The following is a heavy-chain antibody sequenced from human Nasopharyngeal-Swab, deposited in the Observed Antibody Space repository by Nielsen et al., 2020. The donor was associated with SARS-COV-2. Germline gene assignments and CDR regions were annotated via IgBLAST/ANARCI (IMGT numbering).Heavy chain of an antibody. CDR1: GFTFRNYA. Sequence: GESLKISCKGSGFTFRNYALSWVRQAPGKGLEYVSAISSNGGSTYYADSVKGRFTISRDNSKNTLYLQMSSLRAEDTAVYYCVKGYYYDSSGYYSVAFDIWGQGTMVTVSS. CDR2: ISSNGGST. CDR3: VKGYYYDSSGYYSVAFDI. D-gene: IGHD3-22*01. J-gene: IGHJ3*02. V-gene: IGHV3-64D*06.